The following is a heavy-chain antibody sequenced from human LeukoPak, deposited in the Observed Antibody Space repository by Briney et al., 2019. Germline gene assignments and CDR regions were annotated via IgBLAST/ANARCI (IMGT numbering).Heavy chain of an antibody. Sequence: ASVKVSCKTSGYTFTKYGIIWVRQAPGQGLEWMGWISAHNGNTNYAQKFQGRVTMTTDTSTSTAYMELRTLRSDDTAVYFCARDEDTDILIGYERLDYWGQGTLVTVSS. V-gene: IGHV1-18*01. J-gene: IGHJ4*02. CDR1: GYTFTKYG. D-gene: IGHD3-9*01. CDR3: ARDEDTDILIGYERLDY. CDR2: ISAHNGNT.